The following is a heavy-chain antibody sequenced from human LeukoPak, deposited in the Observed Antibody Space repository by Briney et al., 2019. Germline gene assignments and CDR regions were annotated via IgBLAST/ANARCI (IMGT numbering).Heavy chain of an antibody. D-gene: IGHD2-15*01. V-gene: IGHV2-5*02. J-gene: IGHJ4*02. CDR3: AHQVGYCSGGRCYGNRNFDY. CDR2: SYWDDDK. CDR1: GLSRRTRGGG. Sequence: GCGPTLVKPTQTLTLTCTFSGLSRRTRGGGVGWMRQPPGKDLEWLSLSYWDDDKRYSQALKSRITITKETAKKQEGLRMNNMDPADTATYHCAHQVGYCSGGRCYGNRNFDYWGQGTLVTVSS.